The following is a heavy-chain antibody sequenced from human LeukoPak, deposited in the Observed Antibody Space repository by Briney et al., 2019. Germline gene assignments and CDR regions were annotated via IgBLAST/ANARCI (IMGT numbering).Heavy chain of an antibody. J-gene: IGHJ3*02. Sequence: GGSLRLSCAASGFTFSSYAMSWVRQAPGKGLEWVSYISSSSSTIYYADSVKGRFTISRDNAKNSLYLQMNSLRAEDTAVYYCARDRAYSSTGGIWGQGTMVTVSS. V-gene: IGHV3-48*04. D-gene: IGHD6-13*01. CDR3: ARDRAYSSTGGI. CDR2: ISSSSSTI. CDR1: GFTFSSYA.